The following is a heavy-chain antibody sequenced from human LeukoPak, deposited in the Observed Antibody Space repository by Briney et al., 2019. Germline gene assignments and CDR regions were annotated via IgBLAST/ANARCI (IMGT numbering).Heavy chain of an antibody. Sequence: SETLSLTCAVSGGSISNYYWSWIRQPAGKRLEWLGRIYSSGSTNYNPSLESRVTVSVDTSKNQFSLKLSSVTAADTAVYYCAREHMVRGVINRWGQGALVTVSS. CDR1: GGSISNYY. CDR3: AREHMVRGVINR. V-gene: IGHV4-4*07. CDR2: IYSSGST. J-gene: IGHJ4*02. D-gene: IGHD3-10*01.